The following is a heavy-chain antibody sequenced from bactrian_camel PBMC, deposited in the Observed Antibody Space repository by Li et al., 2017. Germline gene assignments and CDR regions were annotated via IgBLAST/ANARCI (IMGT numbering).Heavy chain of an antibody. J-gene: IGHJ4*01. Sequence: HVQLVESGGDSVLAGGSLRLSCAISGRPNENYFLAWFRQVPGKEREGVAAIDSDDSTGYADSVKGRFTISQDKAKHMLYLQMDSLRTEDTAMYYCASDPCSTFRGLGQDEYDYWGQGTQVTVS. D-gene: IGHD1*01. CDR3: ASDPCSTFRGLGQDEYDY. CDR2: IDSDDST. CDR1: GRPNENYF. V-gene: IGHV3S55*01.